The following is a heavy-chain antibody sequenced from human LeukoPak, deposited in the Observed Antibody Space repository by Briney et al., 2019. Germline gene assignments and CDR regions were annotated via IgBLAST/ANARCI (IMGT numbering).Heavy chain of an antibody. J-gene: IGHJ4*02. CDR3: AREPPQDSSGEFDY. CDR1: GYTFTGYY. D-gene: IGHD6-19*01. CDR2: INPYSGGT. Sequence: ASVKVPCKASGYTFTGYYMHWVRQAPGQGLEWMGWINPYSGGTNYAQKFQGRVTMTRDTSISTAYMELSRLRSDDTAVYYCAREPPQDSSGEFDYWGQGTLVTVSS. V-gene: IGHV1-2*02.